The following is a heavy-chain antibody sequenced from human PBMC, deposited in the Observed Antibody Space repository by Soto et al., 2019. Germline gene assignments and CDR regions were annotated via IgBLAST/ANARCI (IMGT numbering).Heavy chain of an antibody. CDR1: GFTFSSYA. D-gene: IGHD3-3*01. V-gene: IGHV3-30-3*01. J-gene: IGHJ6*02. Sequence: QVQLVESGGGVVQPGRSLRLSCAASGFTFSSYAMHWVRQAPGKGLEWGAIISYDGSNKYYADSVKGRFTISRDNSKKTLYMQMNSLRAEDTAVYYCARGGLRFVEWLAYGMDVWGQGPTVTVSS. CDR2: ISYDGSNK. CDR3: ARGGLRFVEWLAYGMDV.